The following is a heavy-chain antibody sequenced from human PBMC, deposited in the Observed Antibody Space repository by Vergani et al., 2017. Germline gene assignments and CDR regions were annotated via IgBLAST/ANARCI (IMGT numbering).Heavy chain of an antibody. D-gene: IGHD1-26*01. CDR1: GFTFDDYA. CDR2: ISWNSGSI. Sequence: EVQLVESGGGLVQPGRSLRLSCAASGFTFDDYAMHWVRQAPGKGREWVSGISWNSGSIGYADSVKGRFTISRDNAKNSVFLQMSSLRAEDTAVYYCASLKGHDYWGQGTLVTVSS. V-gene: IGHV3-9*01. J-gene: IGHJ4*02. CDR3: ASLKGHDY.